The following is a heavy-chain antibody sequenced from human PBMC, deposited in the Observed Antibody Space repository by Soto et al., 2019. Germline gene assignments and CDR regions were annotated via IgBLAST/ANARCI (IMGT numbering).Heavy chain of an antibody. CDR2: IYYSGST. V-gene: IGHV4-39*01. CDR3: ARGASRYSISSAYFDY. J-gene: IGHJ4*02. D-gene: IGHD6-6*01. Sequence: SETLSLTCSVSGGSISSETNYWSWIRQPPGKGLEWIGSIYYSGSTYYHPSLKSRVTISVDKSKSQFSLYLTSVTAADTAVYYCARGASRYSISSAYFDYWGQGTLVTVSS. CDR1: GGSISSETNY.